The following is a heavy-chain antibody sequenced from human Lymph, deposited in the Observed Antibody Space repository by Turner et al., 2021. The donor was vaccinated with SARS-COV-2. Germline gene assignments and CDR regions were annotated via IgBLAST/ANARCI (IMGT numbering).Heavy chain of an antibody. J-gene: IGHJ4*02. CDR1: GFTFRSYG. CDR2: ISYDGSNK. CDR3: AKMGGVYCSGGNCYSGRLDY. Sequence: QVQLVESGGGVVQPGRSLRLSCAASGFTFRSYGMHWVRQAPGKGLEWVAVISYDGSNKYYADSVKGRFTISRDNSQNPLFLQKNSLRAEDTAVYYCAKMGGVYCSGGNCYSGRLDYWGQGTLVTVSS. D-gene: IGHD2-15*01. V-gene: IGHV3-30*18.